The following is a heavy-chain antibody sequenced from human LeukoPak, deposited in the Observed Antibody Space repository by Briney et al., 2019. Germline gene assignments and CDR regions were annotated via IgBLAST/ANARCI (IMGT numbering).Heavy chain of an antibody. CDR3: AELGITMIGGV. Sequence: PGGSLRLSCAASGFTFSSYEMNWVRQAPGKGLEWVSYISSSGTTIYYADSVKGRFTISRDNAKKSLSLQMNSLRAEDTAVYYCAELGITMIGGVWGKGTTVTISS. CDR1: GFTFSSYE. CDR2: ISSSGTTI. J-gene: IGHJ6*04. D-gene: IGHD3-10*02. V-gene: IGHV3-48*03.